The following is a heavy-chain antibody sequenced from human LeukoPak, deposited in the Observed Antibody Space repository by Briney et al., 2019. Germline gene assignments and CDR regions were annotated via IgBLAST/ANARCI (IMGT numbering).Heavy chain of an antibody. J-gene: IGHJ4*02. V-gene: IGHV4-59*08. CDR1: GGSLSSYY. Sequence: SETLSLTCTVSGGSLSSYYWSWIRQPPGKGLEWIGYIYYSGSTNYNPSLKSRVTISVDTSKNQFSLKLSSVTAADTAVYYCARRAWGQFDYWGQGTLVTVSS. CDR2: IYYSGST. CDR3: ARRAWGQFDY. D-gene: IGHD7-27*01.